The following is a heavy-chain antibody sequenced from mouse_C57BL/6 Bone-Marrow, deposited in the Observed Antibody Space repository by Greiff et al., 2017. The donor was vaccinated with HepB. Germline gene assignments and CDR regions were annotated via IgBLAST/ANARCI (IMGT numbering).Heavy chain of an antibody. CDR3: ARHWGY. CDR1: GFTFSSYG. V-gene: IGHV5-6*01. CDR2: ISSGGSYT. Sequence: EVQLVESGGDLVKPGGSLKLSCAASGFTFSSYGMSWVRQTPDKRLEWVATISSGGSYTYYPDSVKGRFTISRDNAKNTLYLQMSRLKSEDPAMYYCARHWGYWGQGTTLTVSS. J-gene: IGHJ2*01.